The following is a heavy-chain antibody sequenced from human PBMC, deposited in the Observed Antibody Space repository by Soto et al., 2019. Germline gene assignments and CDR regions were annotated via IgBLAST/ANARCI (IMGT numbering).Heavy chain of an antibody. CDR2: ITNKANSYTT. CDR3: ESHRGYYGRHPYFCEYAFDV. Sequence: GGSLRLSCAASGFSFSDRYMDWVRQAPGEGLEWIGRITNKANSYTTNYAASLKRRFTISRDDSKNSVYLHMNNPKIEDTAVYYSESHRGYYGRHPYFCEYAFDVWGQGTTVTVSS. V-gene: IGHV3-72*01. CDR1: GFSFSDRY. D-gene: IGHD5-12*01. J-gene: IGHJ6*02.